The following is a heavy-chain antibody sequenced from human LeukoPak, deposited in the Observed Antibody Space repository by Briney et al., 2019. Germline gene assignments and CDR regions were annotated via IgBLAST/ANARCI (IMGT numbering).Heavy chain of an antibody. CDR2: ISSRRAYI. Sequence: GGSLRLSCAASGFTFSSYGMNWVRQAPGKGLEWVASISSRRAYIHYTDSVKGRFNISRDNAENSLYLQMNNLRADDTAVYYCARDRSGSYPYYFDYWGQGTLVTVSS. V-gene: IGHV3-21*01. D-gene: IGHD1-26*01. J-gene: IGHJ4*02. CDR1: GFTFSSYG. CDR3: ARDRSGSYPYYFDY.